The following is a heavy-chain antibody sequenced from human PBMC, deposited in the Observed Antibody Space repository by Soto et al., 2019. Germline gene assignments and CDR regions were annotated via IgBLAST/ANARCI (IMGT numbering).Heavy chain of an antibody. J-gene: IGHJ5*02. Sequence: ASVKVSCKASGYTFTSYGISWVRQAPGQGLEWMGWISAYNGNTNYAQKLQGRVTMTTDTSTSTAYMELRSLRSDDTAVYYCAIDFYSDDYGDYVGLRNNWFDPWGQGTLVTVSS. D-gene: IGHD4-17*01. CDR1: GYTFTSYG. V-gene: IGHV1-18*01. CDR3: AIDFYSDDYGDYVGLRNNWFDP. CDR2: ISAYNGNT.